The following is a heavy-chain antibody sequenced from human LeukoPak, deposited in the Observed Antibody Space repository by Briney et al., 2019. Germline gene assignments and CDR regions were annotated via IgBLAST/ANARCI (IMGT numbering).Heavy chain of an antibody. J-gene: IGHJ4*02. Sequence: GGSLRLSCSASGFTFSRYAMHWVRQAPGKGLEYVSAISSNGGSTYYADSVKGRFTISRDNAKNTLYLQMNSLRDEDTAVYYCARAMVPLFENWGQGTLVTVSS. V-gene: IGHV3-64*04. CDR2: ISSNGGST. CDR1: GFTFSRYA. CDR3: ARAMVPLFEN. D-gene: IGHD4/OR15-4a*01.